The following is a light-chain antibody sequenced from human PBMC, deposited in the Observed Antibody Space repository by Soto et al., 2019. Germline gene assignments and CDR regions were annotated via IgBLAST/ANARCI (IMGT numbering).Light chain of an antibody. CDR1: SSDVGSYNL. Sequence: QSVLTQPASVSGSPGQSITISCTGTSSDVGSYNLVSWYQQHPGKAPKLMIYDVSERPSGVSNRFSGSRSGNTASLTISGLQAEDEADYYCCSYAGSSTPFVFGTGTKRTVL. J-gene: IGLJ1*01. V-gene: IGLV2-23*02. CDR3: CSYAGSSTPFV. CDR2: DVS.